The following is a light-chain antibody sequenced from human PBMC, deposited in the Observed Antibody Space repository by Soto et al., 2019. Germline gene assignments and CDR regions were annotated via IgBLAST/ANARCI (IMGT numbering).Light chain of an antibody. CDR3: CSYTTGSTYV. V-gene: IGLV2-14*01. Sequence: QSALTQPASVSGSPGQSITISCTGTSSDVAVYNYVSWYQQHPGKAPKLMIYEVSNRPSGVSNRFSGSKSGNTASLTISGLQAEDEADYYCCSYTTGSTYVFXTGTKV. J-gene: IGLJ1*01. CDR1: SSDVAVYNY. CDR2: EVS.